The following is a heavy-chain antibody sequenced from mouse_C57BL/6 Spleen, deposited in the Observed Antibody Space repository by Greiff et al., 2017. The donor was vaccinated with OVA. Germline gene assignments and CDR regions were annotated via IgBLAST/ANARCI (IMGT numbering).Heavy chain of an antibody. CDR2: IYPSDSET. CDR1: GYTFTSYW. D-gene: IGHD3-3*01. V-gene: IGHV1-61*01. CDR3: ARGDCYGGYRYAMDY. J-gene: IGHJ4*01. Sequence: VQLQQPGAELVRPGSSVKLSCKASGYTFTSYWMAWVKQRPGQGLEWIGNIYPSDSETHYNQKFKDKATLTVDKSSSTAYMQLSSLTSEDSAVYYCARGDCYGGYRYAMDYWGQGTSVTVSS.